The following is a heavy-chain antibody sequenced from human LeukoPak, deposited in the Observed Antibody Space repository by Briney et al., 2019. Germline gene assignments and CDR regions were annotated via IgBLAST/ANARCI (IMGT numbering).Heavy chain of an antibody. J-gene: IGHJ4*02. D-gene: IGHD2-21*01. CDR2: ISWHSGSI. CDR1: GFTFDDCA. CDR3: AKENEHITYFDY. V-gene: IGHV3-9*01. Sequence: GGSLRLSCAASGFTFDDCAMHWVRQAPGKGLEWVSGISWHSGSIGYADSVKGRFTISRDNAKNSLYLQMNSLRAEDTALYYCAKENEHITYFDYWGQGTLVTVSS.